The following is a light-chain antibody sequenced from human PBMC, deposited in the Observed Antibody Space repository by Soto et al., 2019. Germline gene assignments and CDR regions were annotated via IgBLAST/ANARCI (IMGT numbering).Light chain of an antibody. CDR1: QSLLFSNGFHY. Sequence: DIVMTQSPLSLPVTPGEPASISCSSSQSLLFSNGFHYLDWYLQKPGQSPQLLFYLSSNRASGVPDRFSGSGSGTDFTLKISRVEAEDVGVYYCMQALQSPRTFGQGTKVEIK. CDR3: MQALQSPRT. V-gene: IGKV2-28*01. J-gene: IGKJ1*01. CDR2: LSS.